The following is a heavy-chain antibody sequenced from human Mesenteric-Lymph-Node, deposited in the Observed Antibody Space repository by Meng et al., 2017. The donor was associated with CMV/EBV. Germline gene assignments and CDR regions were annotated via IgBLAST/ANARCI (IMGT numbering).Heavy chain of an antibody. D-gene: IGHD3-3*01. J-gene: IGHJ4*02. CDR3: ARGLRFLGLLPEFGY. V-gene: IGHV1-8*03. CDR1: GYTFTSYD. CDR2: MNPNSGNT. Sequence: ASVKVSCKASGYTFTSYDINWVRQATGQGLEWMGWMNPNSGNTGYAQKFQGRVTITRNTSISTAYMELSRLVSDDTAVYYCARGLRFLGLLPEFGYWGQGTLVTVSS.